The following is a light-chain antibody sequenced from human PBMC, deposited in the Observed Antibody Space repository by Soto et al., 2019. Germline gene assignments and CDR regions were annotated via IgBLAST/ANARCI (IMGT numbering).Light chain of an antibody. J-gene: IGKJ2*01. CDR3: QHRTSRYT. CDR2: GAS. Sequence: IVLTQSAGTLSLSPGERATLSCRASQCLXNNYLAWYVQNPGQAPRLXIYGASNRATGIPDRFSGSGSGTDFTLTISRLEPEDSSVYCCQHRTSRYTFCQGTKVEI. CDR1: QCLXNNY. V-gene: IGKV3D-20*02.